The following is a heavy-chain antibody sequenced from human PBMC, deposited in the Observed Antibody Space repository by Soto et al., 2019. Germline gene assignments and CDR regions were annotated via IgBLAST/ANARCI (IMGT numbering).Heavy chain of an antibody. CDR2: IYYGGST. D-gene: IGHD3-22*01. CDR3: TRDKSRLPFYDSSGYYGHWFDP. J-gene: IGHJ5*02. V-gene: IGHV4-61*01. CDR1: GGSVSSGSYY. Sequence: SATLSLTCTFSGGSVSSGSYYWCLIRQPPGKGLEWIGYIYYGGSTNYNPSLKSRVTISVDTSRNQFSLKLSSVTAADTAVYFCTRDKSRLPFYDSSGYYGHWFDPWGQGALVTVSS.